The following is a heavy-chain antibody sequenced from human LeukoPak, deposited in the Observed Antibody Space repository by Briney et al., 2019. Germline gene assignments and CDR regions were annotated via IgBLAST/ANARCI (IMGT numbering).Heavy chain of an antibody. Sequence: GGSLRLSCAASGFTFSSYAMHWVRQAPGKGLEWVAVISYDGSNKYYADSVKGRFTISRDNSKNTLYLQMNSLRAEDTAVYYCAKGHSGTYYVSYYYYGLDVWGQGTTVTVSS. CDR2: ISYDGSNK. J-gene: IGHJ6*02. CDR1: GFTFSSYA. CDR3: AKGHSGTYYVSYYYYGLDV. D-gene: IGHD3-10*01. V-gene: IGHV3-30-3*01.